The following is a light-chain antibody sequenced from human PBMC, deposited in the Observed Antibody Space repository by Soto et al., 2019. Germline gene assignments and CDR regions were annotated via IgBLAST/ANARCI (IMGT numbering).Light chain of an antibody. CDR3: SSFTTRRTWV. CDR2: EVI. Sequence: QSALPQPASVSGSPGQSITISCTGTSSDVGGFNYVYWYQQYPGEAPKLLIYEVINRPSGVSSRFSGSKSGNTASLTISGLEADDEGDYYCSSFTTRRTWVFGGGTKLTVL. CDR1: SSDVGGFNY. J-gene: IGLJ2*01. V-gene: IGLV2-14*01.